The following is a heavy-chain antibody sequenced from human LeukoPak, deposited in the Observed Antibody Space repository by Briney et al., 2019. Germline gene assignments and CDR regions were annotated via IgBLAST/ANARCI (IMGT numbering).Heavy chain of an antibody. J-gene: IGHJ4*02. Sequence: GGSLRLSCAASGFTFSSYEMNWVRQAPGKGLEWVSYISGSGSAINYSDSVKGRFTISRDNAKNSVYLQMNSLRAEDTAVYYCTRRGDHDYWGQGTLVTVSS. V-gene: IGHV3-48*03. CDR3: TRRGDHDY. CDR1: GFTFSSYE. CDR2: ISGSGSAI. D-gene: IGHD7-27*01.